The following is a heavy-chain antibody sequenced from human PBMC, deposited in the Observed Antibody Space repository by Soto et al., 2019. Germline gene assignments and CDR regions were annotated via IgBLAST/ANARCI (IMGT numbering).Heavy chain of an antibody. D-gene: IGHD3-22*01. CDR1: GGSISSDY. J-gene: IGHJ4*02. CDR3: ARDLMDGSSGYYASFDY. Sequence: QVQLQESGPGLVKPSETLSLTCTVSGGSISSDYWSWIRQPPGKGLEWIGYIYYSGSTNYNPSHQRRVTISVAPSKNKCHLKRSSVTAADTAVYYCARDLMDGSSGYYASFDYWGQGTLVTVSS. V-gene: IGHV4-59*01. CDR2: IYYSGST.